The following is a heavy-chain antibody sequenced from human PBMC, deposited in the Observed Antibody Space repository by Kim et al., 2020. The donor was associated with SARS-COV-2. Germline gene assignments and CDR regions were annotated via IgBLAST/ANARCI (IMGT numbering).Heavy chain of an antibody. Sequence: GGSLRLSCAASGFTFSSYAMHWVRQAPGKGLEWVAVIWYDGSNKYYADSVKGRFTISRDNSKNTLYLQMNSLRAEDTAVYYCAKGSRWNVSRWYYGMDVWGQGTTVTVSS. CDR3: AKGSRWNVSRWYYGMDV. CDR1: GFTFSSYA. J-gene: IGHJ6*02. CDR2: IWYDGSNK. D-gene: IGHD1-1*01. V-gene: IGHV3-33*06.